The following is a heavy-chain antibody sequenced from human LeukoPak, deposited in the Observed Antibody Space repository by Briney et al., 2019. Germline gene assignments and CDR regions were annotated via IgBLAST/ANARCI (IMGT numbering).Heavy chain of an antibody. CDR3: ARDRGWSSSSASNDAFDI. V-gene: IGHV1-2*02. D-gene: IGHD6-6*01. J-gene: IGHJ3*02. CDR2: INPNSGGT. Sequence: ASVKVSCKASGYTFTGYYMHWVRQAPGQGLEWMGWINPNSGGTNYAQKFQGRVTMTRDTSISTAYVELSRLRSEDTAVYYCARDRGWSSSSASNDAFDIWGQGTMVTVSS. CDR1: GYTFTGYY.